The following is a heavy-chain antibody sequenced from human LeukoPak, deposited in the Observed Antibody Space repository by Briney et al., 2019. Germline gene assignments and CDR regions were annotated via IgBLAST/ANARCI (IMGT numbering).Heavy chain of an antibody. J-gene: IGHJ4*02. CDR3: ATHYVVQAASLTTPSYYFDY. V-gene: IGHV1-18*01. Sequence: ASVKVSCKASGYTFTSYGISWVRQAPGQGLEWMGWISAYNGNTNYAQKFQGRVTITADESTSTAYMELSSLRSEDTAVYYCATHYVVQAASLTTPSYYFDYWGQGTLVTVSS. CDR2: ISAYNGNT. D-gene: IGHD2-2*01. CDR1: GYTFTSYG.